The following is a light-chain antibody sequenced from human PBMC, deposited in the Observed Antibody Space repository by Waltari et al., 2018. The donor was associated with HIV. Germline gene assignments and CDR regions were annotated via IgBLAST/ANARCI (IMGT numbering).Light chain of an antibody. Sequence: QSALTQPASVSGSPGQSITISCTGTSSDVGGYNYVSWYQQHPGKAPKLMIYEVSNRPSGVPDRFSGSKSGTSASLAISGLRSEDEADYSCAAWDDSLSGWVFGGGTKLTVL. CDR1: SSDVGGYNY. CDR3: AAWDDSLSGWV. CDR2: EVS. J-gene: IGLJ3*02. V-gene: IGLV2-14*01.